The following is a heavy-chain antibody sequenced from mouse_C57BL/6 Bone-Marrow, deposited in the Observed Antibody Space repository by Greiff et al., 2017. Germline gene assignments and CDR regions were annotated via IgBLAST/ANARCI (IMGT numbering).Heavy chain of an antibody. J-gene: IGHJ1*03. Sequence: QVQLQQSGAELVKPGASVKLSCKASGYTFTSYDINWVKQRPGQGLEWIGWIYPRDGSTKYNEKFKGKATLTVDTSSSTAYMELHSLTSEDSAVYFCARDYGSSYWYFDVWGTGTTVTASS. CDR2: IYPRDGST. CDR3: ARDYGSSYWYFDV. V-gene: IGHV1-85*01. CDR1: GYTFTSYD. D-gene: IGHD1-1*01.